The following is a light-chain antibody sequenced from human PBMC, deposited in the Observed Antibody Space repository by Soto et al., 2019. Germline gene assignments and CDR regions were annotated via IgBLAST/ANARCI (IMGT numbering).Light chain of an antibody. V-gene: IGKV1-5*03. CDR3: QQYHIYSGT. CDR2: KAS. J-gene: IGKJ1*01. Sequence: DIQMTQSPSTLSASVGDRVTITCRASQTIDSWLAWYQQRPGKPPNLLIYKASTLASGVPSRFSGSGCGTEFTLTINSLPPDDFATYYCQQYHIYSGTFGQGTKVDIK. CDR1: QTIDSW.